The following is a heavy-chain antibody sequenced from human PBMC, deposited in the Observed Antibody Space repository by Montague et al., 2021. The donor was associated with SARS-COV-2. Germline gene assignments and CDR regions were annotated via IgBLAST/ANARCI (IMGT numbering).Heavy chain of an antibody. CDR3: AGVMVPPLY. V-gene: IGHV3-30*14. D-gene: IGHD2/OR15-2a*01. J-gene: IGHJ4*02. CDR2: ISYDGSNK. CDR1: GFTFSSYA. Sequence: SLRLSCAASGFTFSSYAMHWVRQAPGKGLEWVAVISYDGSNKYYADSVKGRFTISRDNSKNTLYLQMNSLRAEDTAVYYCAGVMVPPLYWGQGTLVTVSS.